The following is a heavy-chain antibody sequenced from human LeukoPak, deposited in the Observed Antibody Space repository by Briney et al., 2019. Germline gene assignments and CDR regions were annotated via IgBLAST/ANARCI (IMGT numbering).Heavy chain of an antibody. Sequence: GGSLRLSCAASGFTFSSYWMSWVRQAPGKGLEWVANIKQDGSEKYYVDSVKGRFTISRDNTKNSLYLQMNSLRAEDTAVYYCARDVVVPAAIRGGWFDPWGQGTLVTVSS. CDR3: ARDVVVPAAIRGGWFDP. V-gene: IGHV3-7*01. CDR1: GFTFSSYW. D-gene: IGHD2-2*02. J-gene: IGHJ5*02. CDR2: IKQDGSEK.